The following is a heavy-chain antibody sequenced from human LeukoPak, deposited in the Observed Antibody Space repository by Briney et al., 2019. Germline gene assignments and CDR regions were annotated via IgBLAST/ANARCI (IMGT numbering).Heavy chain of an antibody. CDR3: ARDLAGAARMDV. J-gene: IGHJ6*04. CDR1: GGSISSHY. V-gene: IGHV4-59*11. D-gene: IGHD6-6*01. CDR2: IYYSGST. Sequence: PSETLSLTCTVSGGSISSHYWSWIRQPPGKGLEWIGYIYYSGSTNYNPSLKSRVTISVDTSKNQFSLKLSSVTAADTAVYYCARDLAGAARMDVWGKGTTVTVSS.